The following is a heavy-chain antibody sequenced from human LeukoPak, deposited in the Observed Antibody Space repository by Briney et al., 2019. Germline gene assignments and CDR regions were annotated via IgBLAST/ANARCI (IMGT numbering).Heavy chain of an antibody. D-gene: IGHD4-11*01. J-gene: IGHJ4*02. Sequence: PGGSLRLSCAASGFTFSHFAMHWVRQAPGKGLEWVAVISYDGSNKYYADSVKGRFTISRDNSKNTLSLQMNNLRPEDTAVYCCAKNGRPYRYSDYKDYWGQGTLVTVSS. CDR3: AKNGRPYRYSDYKDY. V-gene: IGHV3-30*04. CDR1: GFTFSHFA. CDR2: ISYDGSNK.